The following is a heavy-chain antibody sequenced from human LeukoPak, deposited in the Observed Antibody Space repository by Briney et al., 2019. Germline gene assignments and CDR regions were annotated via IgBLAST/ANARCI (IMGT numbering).Heavy chain of an antibody. J-gene: IGHJ2*01. CDR2: IFYTGDT. Sequence: PSETLSLTCPVSAASITTYYWSWIRQPPGKGLEWVGYIFYTGDTSYSPSLKGRVTISLDTSKNQFSLKLRSVTAADTAVYYCARLKMGAYFDLWGRGTLVTVSS. CDR3: ARLKMGAYFDL. V-gene: IGHV4-59*08. D-gene: IGHD3-16*01. CDR1: AASITTYY.